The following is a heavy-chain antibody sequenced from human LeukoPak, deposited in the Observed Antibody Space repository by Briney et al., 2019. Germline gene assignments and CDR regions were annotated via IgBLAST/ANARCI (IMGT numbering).Heavy chain of an antibody. CDR1: GFTFSSYA. Sequence: GGSLRLSCAASGFTFSSYAMSWVRQAPGEGLEWVSAITGTADTTYYAHPVKGRFTISRDNSKNTVYLQMNSLRAEDTAVYYCANRRCTSSSCYLEYWGQGTPVTVSS. J-gene: IGHJ4*02. CDR3: ANRRCTSSSCYLEY. V-gene: IGHV3-23*01. CDR2: ITGTADTT. D-gene: IGHD2-2*01.